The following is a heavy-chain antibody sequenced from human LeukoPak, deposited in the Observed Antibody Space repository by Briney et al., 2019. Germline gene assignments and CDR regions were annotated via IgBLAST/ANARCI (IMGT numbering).Heavy chain of an antibody. V-gene: IGHV3-9*01. D-gene: IGHD3-22*01. CDR1: GFTFDDYA. J-gene: IGHJ4*02. CDR2: ISWNSGSI. CDR3: AKSRGQFYYDSSVVFDY. Sequence: PGGSLRLSCAASGFTFDDYAMHWVRQAPGKGLEWVSGISWNSGSIGYADSVKGRLTISRDNAKNSLYLQMNSLRAEDTALYYCAKSRGQFYYDSSVVFDYWGQGTLVAVSS.